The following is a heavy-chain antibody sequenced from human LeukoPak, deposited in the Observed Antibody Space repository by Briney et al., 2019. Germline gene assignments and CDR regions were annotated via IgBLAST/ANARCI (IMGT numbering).Heavy chain of an antibody. CDR1: GGSSSSSRYY. CDR3: ARHTYQLLWLSWFDP. J-gene: IGHJ5*02. V-gene: IGHV4-39*01. D-gene: IGHD2-2*01. Sequence: PSETLSLTCTVSGGSSSSSRYYWGWIRQPPGKGLEWIGSIYYSGSTYYNPSLKSRVTISVDTSKNQFSLKLSFVTAADTAVYYCARHTYQLLWLSWFDPWGQGTLVTVSS. CDR2: IYYSGST.